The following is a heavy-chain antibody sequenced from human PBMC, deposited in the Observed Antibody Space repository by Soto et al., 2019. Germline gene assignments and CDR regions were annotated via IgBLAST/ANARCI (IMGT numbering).Heavy chain of an antibody. Sequence: PGGSLRLSCAASGFTFSNYWMHWVRQAPGKGLVWVSRINIDGSGTTYADSVKGRFTISRDNAKNTVFLEMKNLRAEDTAVYYCARAPDYGPHLDYWGQGILVTVSS. CDR3: ARAPDYGPHLDY. CDR2: INIDGSGT. D-gene: IGHD4-17*01. J-gene: IGHJ4*02. V-gene: IGHV3-74*03. CDR1: GFTFSNYW.